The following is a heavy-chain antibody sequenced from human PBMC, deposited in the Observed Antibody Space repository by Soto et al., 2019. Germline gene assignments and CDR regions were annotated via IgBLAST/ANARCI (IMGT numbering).Heavy chain of an antibody. CDR3: ARDAYYDTSGALGP. J-gene: IGHJ5*02. CDR1: GGSISSGGYY. CDR2: IYYSGST. V-gene: IGHV4-31*03. D-gene: IGHD3-22*01. Sequence: QVQLQESGPGLVKPSQTLSLTCTVSGGSISSGGYYWSWIRQHPGKGLEWIGNIYYSGSTYYNPYLKGRVLISVDTSKNQFSLKLRSVTAADTAVYYCARDAYYDTSGALGPWGQGTLVTVSS.